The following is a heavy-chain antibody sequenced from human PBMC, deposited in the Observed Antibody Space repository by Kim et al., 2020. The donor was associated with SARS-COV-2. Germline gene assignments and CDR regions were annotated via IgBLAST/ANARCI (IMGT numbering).Heavy chain of an antibody. CDR1: GFTFSAYY. D-gene: IGHD3-10*01. J-gene: IGHJ4*02. CDR3: ARDTNVVRFDN. Sequence: ASVKVSCKASGFTFSAYYMHWVRQAPGQGLEWLGWINPSGDGTNYAPKFQGRVTMTRDTSISTVYMELSGLNSDDTAVYYCARDTNVVRFDNWGQGTLVTVSS. V-gene: IGHV1-2*02. CDR2: INPSGDGT.